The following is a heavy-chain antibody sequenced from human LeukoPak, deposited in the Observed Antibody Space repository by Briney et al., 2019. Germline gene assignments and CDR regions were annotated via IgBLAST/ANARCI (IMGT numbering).Heavy chain of an antibody. Sequence: ASETLSLTCTVSGGSIRGYYWSWIRQPPGKGPEWIGYIYYTGSTNYNPSLNSRVTISLETSKNQFSLNLSSVTAADTAVYYCARDRPGGSSLDYWGQGILVTVSS. D-gene: IGHD6-13*01. CDR3: ARDRPGGSSLDY. CDR2: IYYTGST. J-gene: IGHJ4*02. CDR1: GGSIRGYY. V-gene: IGHV4-59*01.